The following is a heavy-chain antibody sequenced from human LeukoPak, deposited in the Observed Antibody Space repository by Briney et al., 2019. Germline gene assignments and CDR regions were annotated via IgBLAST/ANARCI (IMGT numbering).Heavy chain of an antibody. CDR1: GFTFSSYG. CDR3: ARIPPYNWNDPLYYMDV. Sequence: PGGSLRLSCAASGFTFSSYGMHWVRPPPGKGLEGVSYISSSSSTMYYAASVKGRFTISRDDAKNSLYLQMNSLQAEDTAVHYCARIPPYNWNDPLYYMDVWGKGTTVTVSS. CDR2: ISSSSSTM. D-gene: IGHD1-20*01. J-gene: IGHJ6*03. V-gene: IGHV3-48*01.